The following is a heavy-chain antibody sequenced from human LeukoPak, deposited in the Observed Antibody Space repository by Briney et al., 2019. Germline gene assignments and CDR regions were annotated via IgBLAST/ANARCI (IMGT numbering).Heavy chain of an antibody. V-gene: IGHV4-59*01. CDR3: ARVESGYSYGYFDY. D-gene: IGHD5-18*01. CDR2: IYYSGST. CDR1: GGSISSYY. Sequence: PSETLSLTCTVSGGSISSYYWSWIRQPPGKGLEWIGYIYYSGSTNYNPSLKSRVTISVDTSKNQFSLKLSSVTAADTAVYYCARVESGYSYGYFDYWDQGTLVTVSS. J-gene: IGHJ4*02.